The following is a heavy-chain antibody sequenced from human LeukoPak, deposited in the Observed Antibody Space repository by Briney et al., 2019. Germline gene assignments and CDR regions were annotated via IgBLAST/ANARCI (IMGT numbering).Heavy chain of an antibody. V-gene: IGHV4-38-2*02. J-gene: IGHJ4*02. CDR3: ARIPLGYSGAYYFDY. D-gene: IGHD5-12*01. Sequence: SETLSLTCTVSGDSISSGYYWGWIRQPPGRGLEWIGSIHHSGSSYYNPSLKSRVTISVDTSKNQFSLKLSSVSAADTAVYYCARIPLGYSGAYYFDYWGQGTLVTVSS. CDR1: GDSISSGYY. CDR2: IHHSGSS.